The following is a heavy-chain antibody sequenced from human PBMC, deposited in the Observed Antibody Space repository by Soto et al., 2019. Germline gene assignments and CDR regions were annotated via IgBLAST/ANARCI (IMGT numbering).Heavy chain of an antibody. CDR1: GFNFRSYA. D-gene: IGHD3-3*01. CDR3: AKEGITIFGVVKDYYGMDV. CDR2: ISGSGGST. V-gene: IGHV3-23*01. J-gene: IGHJ6*02. Sequence: GGSLRLSCASSGFNFRSYAMSWVRQAPGKGLEWVSAISGSGGSTYYADSVKGRFTISRDNSKNTLYLQMNSLRAEDTAVYYCAKEGITIFGVVKDYYGMDVWGQGTTVTDSS.